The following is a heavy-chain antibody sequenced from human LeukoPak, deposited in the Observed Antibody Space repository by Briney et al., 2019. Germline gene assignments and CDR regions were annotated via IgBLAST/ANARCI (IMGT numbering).Heavy chain of an antibody. V-gene: IGHV1-46*01. CDR1: GYIFTDYF. J-gene: IGHJ6*02. CDR3: AREAGYCGSTRCYDSYYYYDMDV. Sequence: GASVKVSCKASGYIFTDYFIHWVRQAPGQGLEWMGIINPSGGSRSYAQKIQGRVTITRDTSASTAYMELSSLRSEDTAVYYCAREAGYCGSTRCYDSYYYYDMDVWGQGTTVTVSS. D-gene: IGHD2-2*01. CDR2: INPSGGSR.